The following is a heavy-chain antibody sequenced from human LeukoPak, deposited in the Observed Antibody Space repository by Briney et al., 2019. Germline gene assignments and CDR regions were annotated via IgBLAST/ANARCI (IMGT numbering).Heavy chain of an antibody. Sequence: SETLSLTCTVSGGSISSGGYYWSWIRQSPGKGLEWIGYIYHSGSTYYNPSLKSRVTISVDRSKNQFSLKLSSVTAADTAVYYCARDTSSSSGSYYELSWFDPWGQGTLVTVSS. CDR3: ARDTSSSSGSYYELSWFDP. CDR1: GGSISSGGYY. J-gene: IGHJ5*02. CDR2: IYHSGST. D-gene: IGHD1-26*01. V-gene: IGHV4-30-2*06.